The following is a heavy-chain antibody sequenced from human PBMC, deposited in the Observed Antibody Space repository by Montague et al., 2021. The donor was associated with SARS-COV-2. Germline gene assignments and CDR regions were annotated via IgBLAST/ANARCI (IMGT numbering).Heavy chain of an antibody. Sequence: TLSLTCTVSGGSISSGGYYWSWIRQHPGKGLEWIGYIYYSGSAYYNPSLKSRVTISVDTSKNQSSLKLTSVTAADTAVYYCARAVETTVVTHFDYWGQGTLVTVSS. CDR3: ARAVETTVVTHFDY. V-gene: IGHV4-31*03. CDR2: IYYSGSA. J-gene: IGHJ4*02. D-gene: IGHD4-23*01. CDR1: GGSISSGGYY.